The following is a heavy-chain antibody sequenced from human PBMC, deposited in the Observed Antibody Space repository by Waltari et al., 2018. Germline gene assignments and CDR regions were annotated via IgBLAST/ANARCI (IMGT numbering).Heavy chain of an antibody. CDR3: AKDRGSGWYENWFDP. Sequence: EVQLVESGGGLVQPGGSLRLSCAASGFTFSSYAMYWVRQAPGKGLEWVSGISGGGGSTHYADSVKGRFTISRDNSKNTLHLQMNSLRAEDTAIYYCAKDRGSGWYENWFDPWGQGTLVTVSS. D-gene: IGHD6-19*01. V-gene: IGHV3-23*04. CDR1: GFTFSSYA. CDR2: ISGGGGST. J-gene: IGHJ5*02.